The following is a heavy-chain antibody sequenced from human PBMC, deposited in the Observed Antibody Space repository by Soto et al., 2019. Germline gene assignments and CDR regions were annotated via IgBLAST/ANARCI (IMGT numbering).Heavy chain of an antibody. J-gene: IGHJ4*02. CDR2: IDPNSGVT. CDR3: ARDFQLGGFDY. D-gene: IGHD1-1*01. CDR1: GYTFTGYH. V-gene: IGHV1-2*02. Sequence: ASVKVSCKASGYTFTGYHIHWVRQAPGQGLDWMGWIDPNSGVTNYAQKFQGRVTMTRDTSISTAYMDLSNLRSDDTAVFYCARDFQLGGFDYWGQGTLVTVSS.